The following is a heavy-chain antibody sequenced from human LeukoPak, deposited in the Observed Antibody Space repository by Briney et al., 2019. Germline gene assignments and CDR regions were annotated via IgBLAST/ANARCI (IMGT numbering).Heavy chain of an antibody. Sequence: ASVKVSCKASGYSFTSYGISWVRQAPGQGLEWMGWISAYNGHTIYAQKFQGRVTMNTDTSTSTAYMELRSLRSDDTAVFYCARHIVATTGNSYYYYGMDGWGQGTTVNVSS. D-gene: IGHD5-12*01. J-gene: IGHJ6*02. V-gene: IGHV1-18*01. CDR1: GYSFTSYG. CDR2: ISAYNGHT. CDR3: ARHIVATTGNSYYYYGMDG.